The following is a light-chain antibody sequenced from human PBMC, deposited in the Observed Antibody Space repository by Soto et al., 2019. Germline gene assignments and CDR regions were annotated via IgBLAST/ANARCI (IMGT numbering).Light chain of an antibody. V-gene: IGLV2-14*01. Sequence: QSALTQPPSASGSPGQSVTIPCTGTYSDIGAYNYVSWYQQHPGKAPKLMIYEVSDRPSGISSRFSGSKSGNTASLTISGLQTEDEADYYCSSYTSSSTLFGTGTKLTVL. CDR2: EVS. J-gene: IGLJ1*01. CDR3: SSYTSSSTL. CDR1: YSDIGAYNY.